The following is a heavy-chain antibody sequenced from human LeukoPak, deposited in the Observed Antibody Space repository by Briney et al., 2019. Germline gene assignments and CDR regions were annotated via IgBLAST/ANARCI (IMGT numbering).Heavy chain of an antibody. D-gene: IGHD1-26*01. CDR1: GFTFSSYA. CDR3: ASHLVGAVDY. V-gene: IGHV3-21*01. J-gene: IGHJ4*02. Sequence: GGSLRLSCAASGFTFSSYAMSWVRQAPGKGLEWVSAISSSSSYIYYADSVKGRFTISRDNAKNSLYLQMNSLRAEDTAVYYCASHLVGAVDYWGQGTLVTVSS. CDR2: ISSSSSYI.